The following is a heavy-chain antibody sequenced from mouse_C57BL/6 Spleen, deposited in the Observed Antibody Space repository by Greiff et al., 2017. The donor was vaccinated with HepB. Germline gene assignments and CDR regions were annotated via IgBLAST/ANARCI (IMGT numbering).Heavy chain of an antibody. CDR2: ISYDGSN. CDR3: ARDRGIYDGYYWFAY. CDR1: GYSITSGYY. D-gene: IGHD2-3*01. Sequence: EVKLEESGPGLVKPSQSLSLTCSVTGYSITSGYYWNWIRQFPGNKLEWMGYISYDGSNNYNPSLKNRISITRDTSKNQFFLKLNSVTTEDTATYYCARDRGIYDGYYWFAYWGQGTLVTVSA. V-gene: IGHV3-6*01. J-gene: IGHJ3*01.